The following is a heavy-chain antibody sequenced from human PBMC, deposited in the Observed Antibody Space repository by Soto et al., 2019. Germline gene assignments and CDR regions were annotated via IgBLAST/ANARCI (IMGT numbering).Heavy chain of an antibody. D-gene: IGHD1-26*01. J-gene: IGHJ4*02. Sequence: QPGGSLRLSCAASGFTFPTYTMHWARQAPSKGLEWVAGIAYDGSNKFYADLVKGRFTISRDNSKNTLFLQMNSLRTEDTAVYYCARSGGSLDYRGRGTLVTVS. V-gene: IGHV3-30-3*01. CDR3: ARSGGSLDY. CDR1: GFTFPTYT. CDR2: IAYDGSNK.